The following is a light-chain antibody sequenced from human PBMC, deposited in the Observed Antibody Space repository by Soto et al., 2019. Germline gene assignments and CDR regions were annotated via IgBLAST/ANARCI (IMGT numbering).Light chain of an antibody. CDR1: QTISSW. V-gene: IGKV1-5*03. Sequence: IQIKQSPASLSASVGDRVTITCRASQTISSWLDWYKQKPGKAPKLLIYKASTLKSGVPSGFSGSGSGTKFTLTISSLQPDDLATNSCQHYNSYSEAFGQGTKV. CDR2: KAS. CDR3: QHYNSYSEA. J-gene: IGKJ1*01.